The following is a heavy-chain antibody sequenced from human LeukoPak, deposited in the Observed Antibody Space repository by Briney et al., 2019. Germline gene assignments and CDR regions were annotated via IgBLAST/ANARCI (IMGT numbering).Heavy chain of an antibody. Sequence: GGSLRLSCAASGFIFSSYGMHWVRQAPGKGLEWVAFTRYDGSNKYYADSVKGRFTISRDNSKNTLYLQMNSPRAEDTAVYHCAKDRSGSYSQGLDYWGQGTLVTVSS. V-gene: IGHV3-30*02. D-gene: IGHD1-26*01. CDR3: AKDRSGSYSQGLDY. J-gene: IGHJ4*02. CDR1: GFIFSSYG. CDR2: TRYDGSNK.